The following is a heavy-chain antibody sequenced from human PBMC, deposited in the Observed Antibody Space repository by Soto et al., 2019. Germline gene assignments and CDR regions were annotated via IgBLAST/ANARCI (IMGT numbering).Heavy chain of an antibody. V-gene: IGHV3-30-3*01. Sequence: QVQLVESGGGVVQPGRSLRLSCAASGFSFSSYAMHWVRQAPGKGLEWVAVISYEGNSKYYADSVKGRFTIARDNSKNTLYLQMNSLRVEDTAMYYCARDLSALYDYWGQGTLVTVSS. J-gene: IGHJ4*02. CDR3: ARDLSALYDY. D-gene: IGHD6-6*01. CDR1: GFSFSSYA. CDR2: ISYEGNSK.